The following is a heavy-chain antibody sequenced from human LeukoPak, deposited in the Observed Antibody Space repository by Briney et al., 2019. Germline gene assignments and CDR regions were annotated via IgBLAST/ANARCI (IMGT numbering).Heavy chain of an antibody. Sequence: PGGSLRLSCEASGFAFNSYTITWVRQAPGKGLESVSSITSRSSHIYIADSVKGRFTISRDNAKNSLFLQMSSLRVEDTAVYFCARGFELDYWGQGTLVTVSS. CDR3: ARGFELDY. CDR1: GFAFNSYT. V-gene: IGHV3-21*01. CDR2: ITSRSSHI. J-gene: IGHJ4*02.